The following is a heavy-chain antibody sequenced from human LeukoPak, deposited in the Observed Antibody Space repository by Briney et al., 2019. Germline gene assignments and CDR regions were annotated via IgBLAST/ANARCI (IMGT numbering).Heavy chain of an antibody. CDR2: INHSGST. CDR1: GFTFSSYA. D-gene: IGHD3-3*01. Sequence: GSLRLSCAASGFTFSSYAMSWIRQPPGKGLEWIGEINHSGSTNYNPSLRSRVTISLDRPKKQFSLKLSSVSVADTAVYYCARGLPRNDFWSGFATYWFDPWGRGTLVTVSS. CDR3: ARGLPRNDFWSGFATYWFDP. J-gene: IGHJ5*02. V-gene: IGHV4-34*01.